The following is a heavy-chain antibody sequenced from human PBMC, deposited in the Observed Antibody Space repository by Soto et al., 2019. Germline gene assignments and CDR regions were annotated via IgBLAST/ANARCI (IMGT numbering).Heavy chain of an antibody. CDR2: IIPIFGTA. Sequence: SVKVSCKARWVTFSSYAIGLLRHSPGQGLECIGGIIPIFGTANYAQKFQGRVTITADESTSTAYMELSSLRSEDTAVYYCARGVSGYSSSWARLEYWGQGTLVTVSS. J-gene: IGHJ4*02. CDR1: WVTFSSYA. D-gene: IGHD6-13*01. V-gene: IGHV1-69*13. CDR3: ARGVSGYSSSWARLEY.